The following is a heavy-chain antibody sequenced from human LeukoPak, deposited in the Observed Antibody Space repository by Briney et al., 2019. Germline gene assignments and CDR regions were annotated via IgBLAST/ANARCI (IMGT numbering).Heavy chain of an antibody. CDR3: ARWDLGPNGNCGYDSDAFDI. CDR2: ISAYNGNT. V-gene: IGHV1-18*01. J-gene: IGHJ3*02. Sequence: RASVKVSCKASGYTFTSYGISWVRQAPGQGLEWMGWISAYNGNTNYAEKLQGRVTMTTDTSTSTAYMELRSLRSDDTAVYYCARWDLGPNGNCGYDSDAFDIWGQGTMVTVSS. D-gene: IGHD5-12*01. CDR1: GYTFTSYG.